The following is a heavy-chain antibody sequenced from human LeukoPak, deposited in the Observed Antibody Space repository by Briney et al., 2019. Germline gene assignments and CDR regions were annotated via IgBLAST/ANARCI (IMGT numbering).Heavy chain of an antibody. D-gene: IGHD6-13*01. CDR1: GYTFTGYY. J-gene: IGHJ6*03. CDR2: INPNSGDA. Sequence: ASVKVSCKASGYTFTGYYMHWVRQAPGQGLEWMGWINPNSGDANYAQKFQGRVTVTRDTSISTAYMELSRLRSDDTAVYYCARVRPLIAAAGTTYSYYYMDVWGKGATVTVS. CDR3: ARVRPLIAAAGTTYSYYYMDV. V-gene: IGHV1-2*02.